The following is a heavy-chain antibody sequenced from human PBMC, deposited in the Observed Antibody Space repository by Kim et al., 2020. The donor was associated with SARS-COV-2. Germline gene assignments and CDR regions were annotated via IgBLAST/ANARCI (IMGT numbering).Heavy chain of an antibody. Sequence: ASVKVSCKASGYTFTSYAMHWVRQAPGQRLEWMGWINAGNGNTKYSQKFQGRVTITRDTSASTAYMELSSLRSEDTAVYYCARDCWGYDSSSWANWFDPWGQGTLVTVSS. CDR2: INAGNGNT. J-gene: IGHJ5*02. D-gene: IGHD6-13*01. CDR1: GYTFTSYA. V-gene: IGHV1-3*01. CDR3: ARDCWGYDSSSWANWFDP.